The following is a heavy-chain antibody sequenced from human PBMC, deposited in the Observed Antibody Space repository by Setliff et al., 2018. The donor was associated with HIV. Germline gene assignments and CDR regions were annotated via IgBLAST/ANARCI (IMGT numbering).Heavy chain of an antibody. Sequence: GGSLRLSCAASGFTFSTYGMHWVRQAPGKGLEWVAVISYDGSNKYYADSVKGRFTISRDNSKNTLYLQMNSLRAEDTAVYYCVAKNRGLFYYGTDIWGQGTTVTVSS. D-gene: IGHD3-10*01. CDR1: GFTFSTYG. V-gene: IGHV3-30*06. J-gene: IGHJ6*02. CDR3: VAKNRGLFYYGTDI. CDR2: ISYDGSNK.